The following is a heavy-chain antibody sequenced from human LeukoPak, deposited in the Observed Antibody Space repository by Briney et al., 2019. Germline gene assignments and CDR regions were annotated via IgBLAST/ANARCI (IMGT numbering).Heavy chain of an antibody. CDR1: GYTFTGYY. J-gene: IGHJ4*02. D-gene: IGHD6-13*01. CDR3: ARSLAAAGPDFDY. V-gene: IGHV1-2*02. CDR2: INPNSGGT. Sequence: GASVKVSCKASGYTFTGYYMHWVRQAPGRGLEWMGWINPNSGGTNYAQKFQGRVTMTRDTSISTAYMELSRLRSDDTAVYYCARSLAAAGPDFDYWGQGTLVTVSS.